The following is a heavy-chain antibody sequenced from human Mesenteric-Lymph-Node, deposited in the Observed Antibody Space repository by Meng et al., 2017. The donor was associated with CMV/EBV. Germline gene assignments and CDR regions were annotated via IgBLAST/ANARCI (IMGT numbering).Heavy chain of an antibody. CDR1: GGSISDSRYY. CDR3: ARGRTVLRFLEWLSRYYFDY. J-gene: IGHJ4*02. Sequence: SETLSLTCAVSGGSISDSRYYWGWIRQSPGKGLEWIASIYYNSGSIYYNSSLRSRVTISLDTSKNQFSLRLSSVTAADTAVYYCARGRTVLRFLEWLSRYYFDYWGQGTLVTVSS. CDR2: IYYNSGSI. D-gene: IGHD3-3*01. V-gene: IGHV4-39*07.